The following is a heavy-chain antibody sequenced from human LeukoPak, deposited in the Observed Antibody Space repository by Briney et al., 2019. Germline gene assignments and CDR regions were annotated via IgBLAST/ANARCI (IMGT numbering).Heavy chain of an antibody. CDR3: ARLRGSGSR. D-gene: IGHD3-10*01. Sequence: PSETLSLTCTVSGGSISSYYWSWIRQPPGKGLEWIGYIYYSGSTNYNPSLKSRVTISVDTSKNQFSLKLSSVTAADTAVYYCARLRGSGSRWGQGTLVTVSS. V-gene: IGHV4-59*01. CDR2: IYYSGST. CDR1: GGSISSYY. J-gene: IGHJ4*02.